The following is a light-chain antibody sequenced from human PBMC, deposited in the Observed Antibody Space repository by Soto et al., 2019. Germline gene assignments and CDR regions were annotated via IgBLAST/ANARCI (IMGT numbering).Light chain of an antibody. Sequence: ILLTQSPGTLSLSPGERATLSCRASQTVSDNYVAWYQQKPGQAPRLLFFGASVRATGIPDRFSGSGSGTDFTLTISRLEPEDFAVYFCHQYSTSPTFGLGTKVDIK. CDR3: HQYSTSPT. V-gene: IGKV3-20*01. CDR1: QTVSDNY. CDR2: GAS. J-gene: IGKJ1*01.